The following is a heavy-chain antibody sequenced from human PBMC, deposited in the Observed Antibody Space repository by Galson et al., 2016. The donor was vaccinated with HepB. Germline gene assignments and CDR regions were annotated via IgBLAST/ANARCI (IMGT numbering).Heavy chain of an antibody. CDR3: ARDGGAAAGTGRDF. J-gene: IGHJ4*02. D-gene: IGHD6-19*01. CDR2: INPKSGDT. Sequence: SVKVSCKASGYSFSNFFIHWVRQAPGQGLEWMGWINPKSGDTTFARKFQGRVTMTRETAFTTAYMELYSLTSADTAVYYCARDGGAAAGTGRDFWGQGARVTVSS. V-gene: IGHV1-2*02. CDR1: GYSFSNFF.